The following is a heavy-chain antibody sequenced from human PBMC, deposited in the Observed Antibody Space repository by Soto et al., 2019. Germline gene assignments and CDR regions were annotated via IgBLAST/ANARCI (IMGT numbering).Heavy chain of an antibody. D-gene: IGHD2-2*01. CDR1: GFTFSSYG. Sequence: PGGSLRLSCAASGFTFSSYGMHWVRQAPGKGLEWVAVISYDGSNKYYADSVKGRFTISRDNSKNTLYLQMNSLRAEDTAVYYCAKDIGPPIDIVVVPAAMGGDYWGQGTLVTVSS. CDR2: ISYDGSNK. V-gene: IGHV3-30*18. J-gene: IGHJ4*02. CDR3: AKDIGPPIDIVVVPAAMGGDY.